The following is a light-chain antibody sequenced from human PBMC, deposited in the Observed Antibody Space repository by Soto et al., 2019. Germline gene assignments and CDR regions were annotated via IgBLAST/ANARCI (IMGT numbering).Light chain of an antibody. CDR1: HSVSSIY. CDR2: GAS. J-gene: IGKJ2*01. V-gene: IGKV3-20*01. CDR3: QQYGSSPPYT. Sequence: EIVLTQSPGTLSLSPGERATLSCRASHSVSSIYLAWYQQKPGQAPRLLIYGASSRATGIPDRFSGSGSGTDFTRTISRLEPEDFAVYYCQQYGSSPPYTFGQGTKVEIK.